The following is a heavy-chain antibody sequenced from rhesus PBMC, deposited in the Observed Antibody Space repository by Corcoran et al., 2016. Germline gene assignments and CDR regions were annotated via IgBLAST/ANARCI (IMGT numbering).Heavy chain of an antibody. J-gene: IGHJ4*01. D-gene: IGHD3-22*01. CDR2: IGGSTGTT. Sequence: QVQLQESGPGLVKPSETLSLICAVSGDSISDNYWSWIRQPPGRGLEWIGYIGGSTGTTDYIPSLKSRVTISRDTSKIQFSLKLSSVTAADTAVYYCARSGVTATVYWGQGVLVTVSS. V-gene: IGHV4-165*02. CDR1: GDSISDNY. CDR3: ARSGVTATVY.